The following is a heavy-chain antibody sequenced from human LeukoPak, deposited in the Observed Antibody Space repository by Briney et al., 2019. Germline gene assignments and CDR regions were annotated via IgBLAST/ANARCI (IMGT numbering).Heavy chain of an antibody. J-gene: IGHJ6*03. D-gene: IGHD2-15*01. V-gene: IGHV4-34*01. CDR2: INHSGST. CDR1: GGSFSGYY. CDR3: ARNAAYHMDV. Sequence: SETLSLTCAVYGGSFSGYYWSWIRQPPGKGLEWIGEINHSGSTNYNPSLKSRVTISVDKSNNQFSLKLSSVTAADTAVYYCARNAAYHMDVWGKGTTVTVSS.